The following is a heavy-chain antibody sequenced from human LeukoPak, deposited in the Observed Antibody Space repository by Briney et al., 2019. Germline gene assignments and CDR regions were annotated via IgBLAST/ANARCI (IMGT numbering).Heavy chain of an antibody. V-gene: IGHV3-7*01. CDR1: GFSLSHYW. D-gene: IGHD1-26*01. CDR3: ARGDSASKIDY. CDR2: IKEDGSEK. J-gene: IGHJ4*02. Sequence: GGSLRLSCAASGFSLSHYWMSWVRQTPAKGLEWVANIKEDGSEKYSADSVKGRFTISRDNAKNALYLQMNSLRVEDTAVYFCARGDSASKIDYWGQGTLVTVSS.